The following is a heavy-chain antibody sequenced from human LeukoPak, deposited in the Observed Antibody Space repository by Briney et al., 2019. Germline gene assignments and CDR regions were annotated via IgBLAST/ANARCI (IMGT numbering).Heavy chain of an antibody. CDR2: IWYDGSNK. CDR1: GFTFSNYG. V-gene: IGHV3-33*01. J-gene: IGHJ5*02. CDR3: AREKFLAAAGTRGSWFDP. Sequence: PGGSLRLSCAASGFTFSNYGMHWVRQAPGKGLEGVAVIWYDGSNKYYADSVKGRFTISRDNSKNTLYLQMNSLRAEDTAVYYCAREKFLAAAGTRGSWFDPWGQGTLVTVSS. D-gene: IGHD6-13*01.